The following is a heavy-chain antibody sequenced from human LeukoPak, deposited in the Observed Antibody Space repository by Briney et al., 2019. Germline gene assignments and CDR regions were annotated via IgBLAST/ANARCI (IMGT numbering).Heavy chain of an antibody. CDR1: GYTLTSFS. CDR2: ISAYNGYK. J-gene: IGHJ1*01. CDR3: VRGDCSGVSCYLPEYFRH. Sequence: ASVKVSCKASGYTLTSFSISWVRQAPGHGLEWMGWISAYNGYKDYAQKLQGRVTMTTETSTNTAYMELRSLRSDDTAVYYCVRGDCSGVSCYLPEYFRHWGQGTLVTVSS. D-gene: IGHD2-15*01. V-gene: IGHV1-18*01.